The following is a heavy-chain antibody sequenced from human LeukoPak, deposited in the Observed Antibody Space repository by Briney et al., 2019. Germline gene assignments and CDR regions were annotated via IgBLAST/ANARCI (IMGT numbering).Heavy chain of an antibody. V-gene: IGHV4-61*01. D-gene: IGHD3-10*01. Sequence: SETLSLTCTVSGGSVSSGTYYWSWLRQPPGMGLEWIGYIYYTGSTNYNPSLKSRLTISVDTSKNQFSLKLSSVTAADTAVYYCARRGGSGRSFDYWGQGTLVTVSS. CDR3: ARRGGSGRSFDY. CDR1: GGSVSSGTYY. CDR2: IYYTGST. J-gene: IGHJ4*02.